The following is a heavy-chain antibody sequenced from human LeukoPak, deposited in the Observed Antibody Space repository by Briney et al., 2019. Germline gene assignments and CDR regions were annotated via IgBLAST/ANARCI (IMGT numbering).Heavy chain of an antibody. D-gene: IGHD6-6*01. CDR3: ARGVKYSSSSRPFDI. CDR2: IYPGDSDT. Sequence: GESLKISCKGSGYSFATYWIGWVRQMPGKGLEWMGIIYPGDSDTRYSPSFQGQVTISADKSISTAYLQWSSLKASDTAMYYCARGVKYSSSSRPFDIWGQGTMVTVSS. CDR1: GYSFATYW. V-gene: IGHV5-51*01. J-gene: IGHJ3*02.